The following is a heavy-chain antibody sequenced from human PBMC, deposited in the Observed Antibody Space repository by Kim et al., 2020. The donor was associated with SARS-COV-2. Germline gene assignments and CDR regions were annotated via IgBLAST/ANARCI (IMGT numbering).Heavy chain of an antibody. J-gene: IGHJ6*02. V-gene: IGHV3-48*02. CDR2: IK. CDR3: ARDNWMDV. Sequence: IKFYADSVMGRFTIFRDNAKNSLYLQMNSLRDDDTAVYYCARDNWMDVWGQGTTVIVSS.